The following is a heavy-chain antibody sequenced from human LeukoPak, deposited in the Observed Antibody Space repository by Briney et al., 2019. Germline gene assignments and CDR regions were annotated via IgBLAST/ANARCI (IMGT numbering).Heavy chain of an antibody. Sequence: GGSLRLSCAASGFTFSSYSMNWVRQAPGKGLEWVSYISSSSGTIYNADSVTGRFTISRDNAKNSLYLQMNSLRAEDTALYYCARGRGDFWSGYYYYYYMDVWGKGTTVTVSS. CDR2: ISSSSGTI. CDR1: GFTFSSYS. J-gene: IGHJ6*03. D-gene: IGHD3-3*01. V-gene: IGHV3-48*04. CDR3: ARGRGDFWSGYYYYYYMDV.